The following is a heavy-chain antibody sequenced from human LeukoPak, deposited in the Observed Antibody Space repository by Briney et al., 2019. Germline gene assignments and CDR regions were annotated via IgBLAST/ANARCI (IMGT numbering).Heavy chain of an antibody. V-gene: IGHV1-69*04. CDR1: RGTFSSYA. CDR3: ARVVVAAPDWFDP. CDR2: IIPILGIA. D-gene: IGHD2-15*01. J-gene: IGHJ5*02. Sequence: SVKVSCKASRGTFSSYAISWVRRAPGQGLEWMGRIIPILGIANYAQKFQGRVTITADKSTSTAYMELSSLRSEDTAVYYCARVVVAAPDWFDPWGQGTLVTVSS.